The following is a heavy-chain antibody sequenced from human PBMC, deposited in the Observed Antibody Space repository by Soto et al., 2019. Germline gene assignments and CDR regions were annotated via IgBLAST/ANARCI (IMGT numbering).Heavy chain of an antibody. CDR1: GGSFSGYY. Sequence: AETLSLTCAVYGGSFSGYYWSWIRQPPGKGLEWIGEINHSGSTNYNPSLKSRVTISVDTSKNQFSLKLSSVTAADTAVYYCARGRAVADYFDYWGQGTLVTVSS. D-gene: IGHD6-19*01. CDR3: ARGRAVADYFDY. CDR2: INHSGST. J-gene: IGHJ4*02. V-gene: IGHV4-34*01.